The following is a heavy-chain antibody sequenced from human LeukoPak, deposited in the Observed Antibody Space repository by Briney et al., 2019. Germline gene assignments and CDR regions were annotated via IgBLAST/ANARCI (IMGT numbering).Heavy chain of an antibody. CDR1: GYTFTSYD. CDR3: ARGFYSGSQVYYYYMDV. Sequence: GASVKVSCKASGYTFTSYDINWVRQATGQGLEWMGWMNPNSGNTGYAQKFQGRVTMTRNTSISTAYMELSSLRSEDTAVYYCARGFYSGSQVYYYYMDVWGKGTTVTVSS. D-gene: IGHD1-26*01. V-gene: IGHV1-8*01. CDR2: MNPNSGNT. J-gene: IGHJ6*03.